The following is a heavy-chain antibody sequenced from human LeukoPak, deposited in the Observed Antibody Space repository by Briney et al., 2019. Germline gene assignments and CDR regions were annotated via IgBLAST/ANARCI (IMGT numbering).Heavy chain of an antibody. J-gene: IGHJ6*02. Sequence: PSETLSLTCTVSGVSISSSYYYWGWIRQPPGKGLEWIGSIYYSGSTYYNPSLKSRVTISVDTSKNQFSLKLRSVTAADTAVYYCVRDGSGNYGDYDVYYYYGMDVWGQGTTVTVSS. CDR1: GVSISSSYYY. CDR2: IYYSGST. D-gene: IGHD4-17*01. V-gene: IGHV4-39*07. CDR3: VRDGSGNYGDYDVYYYYGMDV.